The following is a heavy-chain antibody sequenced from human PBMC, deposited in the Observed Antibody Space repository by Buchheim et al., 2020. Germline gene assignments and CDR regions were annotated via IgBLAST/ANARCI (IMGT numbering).Heavy chain of an antibody. V-gene: IGHV3-23*01. Sequence: EVQLLESGGGLVQPGGSLRLSCAASGFTFSSYAMSWVRQAPGKGLEWVSAISGSGGSTYYADSVKGRFTISRDNSKSTRSLQMNSLRAEDTAVYYCAKDFLPTQYSSSWFGDYYYYGMDVWGQGTT. J-gene: IGHJ6*02. CDR1: GFTFSSYA. D-gene: IGHD6-13*01. CDR2: ISGSGGST. CDR3: AKDFLPTQYSSSWFGDYYYYGMDV.